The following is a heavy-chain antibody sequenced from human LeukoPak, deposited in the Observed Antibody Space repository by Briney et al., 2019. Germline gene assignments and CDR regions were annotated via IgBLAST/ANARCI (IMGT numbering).Heavy chain of an antibody. CDR3: ARLEFLTGYSYYFDY. Sequence: SETLSLTCTVSGGSISSYYWSWIRQPPGKGLEWIGYIYYSGSTNYNPSLKSRVTISVDTSKNQFSLKLSSVTAADTAVYYCARLEFLTGYSYYFDYWGQGTLVTVPS. CDR2: IYYSGST. D-gene: IGHD3-9*01. V-gene: IGHV4-59*01. CDR1: GGSISSYY. J-gene: IGHJ4*02.